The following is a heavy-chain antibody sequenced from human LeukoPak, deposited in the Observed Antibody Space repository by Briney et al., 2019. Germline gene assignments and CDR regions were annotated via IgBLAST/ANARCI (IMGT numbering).Heavy chain of an antibody. CDR1: GGSISSGGYY. J-gene: IGHJ4*02. V-gene: IGHV4-31*03. Sequence: PSETLSLTCTVSGGSISSGGYYWSWIRQHPGKGLEWIGYIYYSGSTYYNPSLKSRVTISVDTSKNQFSLKLSSVTAADTAVYYCAASPIGVRGVIDDWGQGTLVTVSS. D-gene: IGHD3-10*01. CDR2: IYYSGST. CDR3: AASPIGVRGVIDD.